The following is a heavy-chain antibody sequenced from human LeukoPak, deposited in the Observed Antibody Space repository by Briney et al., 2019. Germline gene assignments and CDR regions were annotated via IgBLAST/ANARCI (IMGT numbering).Heavy chain of an antibody. CDR1: GFTFSSYG. V-gene: IGHV3-33*01. D-gene: IGHD6-19*01. Sequence: GGSLRLSCEASGFTFSSYGMHWVRQAPGKGLEWVAVVWNDGTKKYYADSVKGRFTISRDKSKNTLYLQMNSLRAEDTAVYYCAGGGQWLVHWGQGTLVTVSS. J-gene: IGHJ4*02. CDR2: VWNDGTKK. CDR3: AGGGQWLVH.